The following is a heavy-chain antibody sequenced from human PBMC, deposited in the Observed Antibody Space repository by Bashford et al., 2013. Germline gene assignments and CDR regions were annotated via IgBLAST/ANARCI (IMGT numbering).Heavy chain of an antibody. CDR3: AKDQDRVWFDY. V-gene: IGHV3-23*01. Sequence: VRQAPGRGWSGSQLLVVVVVAHTTQTPSKGRFTISRDNSKNTLYLQMNSLRAEDTAVYYCAKDQDRVWFDYWGQGTLVTVSS. D-gene: IGHD6-13*01. J-gene: IGHJ4*02. CDR2: LVVVVVA.